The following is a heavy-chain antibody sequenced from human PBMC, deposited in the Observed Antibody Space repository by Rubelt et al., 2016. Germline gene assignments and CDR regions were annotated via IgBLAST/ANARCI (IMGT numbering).Heavy chain of an antibody. J-gene: IGHJ5*02. CDR1: GGSISSYY. Sequence: QVQLQESGPGLVKPSETLSLTCTVSGGSISSYYWSWIRQPPGKGLEWIGYIYYSGSTNYNPSLKSRVTISVDASKNQFSLNLRSVTAADTAVYYCARKTYGYRANWFDPWGQGTLVTVSS. D-gene: IGHD5-18*01. CDR2: IYYSGST. V-gene: IGHV4-59*12. CDR3: ARKTYGYRANWFDP.